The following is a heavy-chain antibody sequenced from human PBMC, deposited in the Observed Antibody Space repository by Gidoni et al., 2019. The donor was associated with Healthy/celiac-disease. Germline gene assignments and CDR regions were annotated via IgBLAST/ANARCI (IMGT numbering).Heavy chain of an antibody. D-gene: IGHD1-26*01. CDR3: ARLLVVGASVYFDL. CDR1: YG. V-gene: IGHV1-3*01. Sequence: YGMHWVRQAPGQRLEWMGWINAGNGNTKYSQKFQGRVTITRDTSASTAYMDLSSLRSEDTAVYYCARLLVVGASVYFDLWGRGTLVTVSS. J-gene: IGHJ2*01. CDR2: INAGNGNT.